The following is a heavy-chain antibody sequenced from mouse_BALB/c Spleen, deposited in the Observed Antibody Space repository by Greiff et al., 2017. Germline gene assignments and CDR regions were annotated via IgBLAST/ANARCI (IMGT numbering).Heavy chain of an antibody. CDR2: INPYYGST. CDR3: SRNYHFDY. J-gene: IGHJ2*01. D-gene: IGHD2-1*01. V-gene: IGHV1-39*01. CDR1: GYSFTDYI. Sequence: VQLQQTGPELVKPGASVKISCKASGYSFTDYIMLWVKQSHGKSLEWIGNINPYYGSTSYNLKFKGKATLTVDKSSSTAYMQLNSLTSEDSAVYYCSRNYHFDYWGQGTTLTVSS.